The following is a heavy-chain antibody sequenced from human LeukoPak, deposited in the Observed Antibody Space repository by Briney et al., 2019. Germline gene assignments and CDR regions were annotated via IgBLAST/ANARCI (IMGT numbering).Heavy chain of an antibody. J-gene: IGHJ5*02. Sequence: PGGSLRLSCAASGFTFSSYEMNWVRQAPGKGLEWISYISTSGSGTFYADSVKGRFTISRDNAKNSLDLQMNSLRVEDTAVYYCTRKDSGNWFDPWGQGTLVTVSS. V-gene: IGHV3-48*03. CDR2: ISTSGSGT. D-gene: IGHD6-19*01. CDR3: TRKDSGNWFDP. CDR1: GFTFSSYE.